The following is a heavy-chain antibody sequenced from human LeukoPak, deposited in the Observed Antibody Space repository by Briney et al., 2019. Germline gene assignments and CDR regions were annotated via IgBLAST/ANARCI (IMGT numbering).Heavy chain of an antibody. V-gene: IGHV3-21*01. Sequence: GGSLRLSCAASGFTFSYYSMNWVRQAPGKGLEWVSSISSSSSYIYYADSVRGQFTISRDNAKNSLYLQMNSLRAEDTALYYCARGPYTDYWGQGTLVTVSS. CDR2: ISSSSSYI. CDR1: GFTFSYYS. J-gene: IGHJ4*02. CDR3: ARGPYTDY. D-gene: IGHD2-2*02.